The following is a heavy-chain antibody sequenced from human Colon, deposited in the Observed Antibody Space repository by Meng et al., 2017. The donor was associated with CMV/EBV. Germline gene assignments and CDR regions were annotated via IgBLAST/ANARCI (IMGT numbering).Heavy chain of an antibody. D-gene: IGHD5-12*01. CDR1: GDSVSSNSAA. J-gene: IGHJ6*02. CDR2: TYYRSKWYN. CDR3: ARWPHPDYYYYYGMDV. Sequence: SQTLSLTCAISGDSVSSNSAAWNWIRQSPSRGLEWLGRTYYRSKWYNDYAVSVKSRITINPDTSKNHFSLQLNSVTPEDTAVYYCARWPHPDYYYYYGMDVWGQGTTVTVSS. V-gene: IGHV6-1*01.